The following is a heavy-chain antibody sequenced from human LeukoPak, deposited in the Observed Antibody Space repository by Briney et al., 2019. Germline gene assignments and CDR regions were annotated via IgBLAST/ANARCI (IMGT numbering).Heavy chain of an antibody. D-gene: IGHD6-19*01. Sequence: SETLSLTCTVSGGSISSYYWSWIRQPAGKGLEWIGRIYTSGSTNYNPSLKSRVTMSVDTSKNQFSLKLSSVTAADTAIYYCARGSYPGWYNGEFDYWGQGTLVTVSS. J-gene: IGHJ4*02. CDR1: GGSISSYY. V-gene: IGHV4-4*07. CDR3: ARGSYPGWYNGEFDY. CDR2: IYTSGST.